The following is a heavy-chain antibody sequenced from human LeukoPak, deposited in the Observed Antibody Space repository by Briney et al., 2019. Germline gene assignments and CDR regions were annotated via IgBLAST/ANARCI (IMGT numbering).Heavy chain of an antibody. CDR1: GYTFTGDY. D-gene: IGHD6-13*01. V-gene: IGHV1-2*02. CDR2: INPNSGGT. Sequence: ATVKVSCKASGYTFTGDYMHWVRQAPGQGLEWMGWINPNSGGTNYAQKFQGRVTMTRDTSISTAYMELSRLRSDDTAVYYCARPVSGDGTAAAQFDYWGQGTLVTVSS. J-gene: IGHJ4*02. CDR3: ARPVSGDGTAAAQFDY.